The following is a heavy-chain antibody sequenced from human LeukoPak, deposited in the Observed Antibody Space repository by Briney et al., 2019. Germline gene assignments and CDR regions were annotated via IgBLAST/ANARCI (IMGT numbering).Heavy chain of an antibody. CDR2: INPSGGST. Sequence: ASVKVSCKASGHTFTSYYMHWVRQAPGQGLEWMGIINPSGGSTSYAQKFQGRVTMTRDTSTSTVYMELSSLRSEDTAVYYCARQKNYDSSGYYYGVGAFDIWGQGTMVTVSS. V-gene: IGHV1-46*01. J-gene: IGHJ3*02. CDR3: ARQKNYDSSGYYYGVGAFDI. D-gene: IGHD3-22*01. CDR1: GHTFTSYY.